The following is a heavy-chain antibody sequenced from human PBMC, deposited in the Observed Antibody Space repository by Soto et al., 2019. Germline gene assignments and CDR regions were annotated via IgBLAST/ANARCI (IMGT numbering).Heavy chain of an antibody. Sequence: GGSLRLSCAASGFTFSSYAMHWVRQAPGKGLEWVAVISYDGSNKYYADSVKGRFTISRDNSKNTLYLQMNSLRAEDTAVYYCARDPLAIVVVPAALGPYFDYWGQGTLVTVSS. CDR3: ARDPLAIVVVPAALGPYFDY. CDR2: ISYDGSNK. J-gene: IGHJ4*02. V-gene: IGHV3-30-3*01. CDR1: GFTFSSYA. D-gene: IGHD2-2*01.